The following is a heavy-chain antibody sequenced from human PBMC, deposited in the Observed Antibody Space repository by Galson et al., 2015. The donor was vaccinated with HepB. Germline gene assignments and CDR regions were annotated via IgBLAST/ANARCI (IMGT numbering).Heavy chain of an antibody. CDR3: AKGYRYGDY. Sequence: SLRLSCAASGFTFSTYAMSWVRQAPGKGLEWVSATSGSGGSTYYADSVTGRFTISSDNFKNTLYLQMNSLRAEDTAVYYCAKGYRYGDYWGQGTLVTVSS. D-gene: IGHD5-18*01. V-gene: IGHV3-23*01. J-gene: IGHJ4*02. CDR2: TSGSGGST. CDR1: GFTFSTYA.